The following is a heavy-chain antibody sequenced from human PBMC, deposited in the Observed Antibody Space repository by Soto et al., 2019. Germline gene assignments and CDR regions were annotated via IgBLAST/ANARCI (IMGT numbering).Heavy chain of an antibody. Sequence: ASVKVSCKVSGYTLTELSVHWVRQAPGKGLEWMGGFDPEDGETIYAQKFQGRVTMTEDTSTDTAYMELSSLRSEDTAVYYCATSIVGATGGAYYYGMDVWGQGTTVTVSS. CDR2: FDPEDGET. CDR1: GYTLTELS. J-gene: IGHJ6*02. D-gene: IGHD1-26*01. V-gene: IGHV1-24*01. CDR3: ATSIVGATGGAYYYGMDV.